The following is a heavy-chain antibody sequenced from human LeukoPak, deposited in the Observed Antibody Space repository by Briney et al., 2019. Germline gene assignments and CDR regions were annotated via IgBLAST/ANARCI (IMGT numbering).Heavy chain of an antibody. CDR1: GFAFSTYW. D-gene: IGHD3-22*01. V-gene: IGHV3-74*01. J-gene: IGHJ5*02. Sequence: GGSLRLSCAASGFAFSTYWMTWVRQAPGKGLVWVSRINSDGINTSYADSVKGRFTISRDNAKNTLNLQMNSLRAEDTAVYYCARDLGQYYDTSDNWFDPWGQGTLVTVSS. CDR2: INSDGINT. CDR3: ARDLGQYYDTSDNWFDP.